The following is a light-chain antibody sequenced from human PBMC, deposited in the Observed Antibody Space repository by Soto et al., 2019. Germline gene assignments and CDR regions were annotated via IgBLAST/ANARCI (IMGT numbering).Light chain of an antibody. CDR2: GAS. Sequence: EIVMTQSPATLSGSPGERATISCRASQSISNKLAWYQQKPGQAPRLLIHGASTRATGIPARFSGSGSGTEFTLTISSLQSEDFAVYYCQQYNNWPRTFGQGTTVEIK. CDR1: QSISNK. J-gene: IGKJ1*01. CDR3: QQYNNWPRT. V-gene: IGKV3-15*01.